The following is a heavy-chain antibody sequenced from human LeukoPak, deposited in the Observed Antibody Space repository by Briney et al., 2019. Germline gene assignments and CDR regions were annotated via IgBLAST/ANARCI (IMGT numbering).Heavy chain of an antibody. V-gene: IGHV3-30*02. CDR3: AKDRCSNGVGCYYYYMDV. J-gene: IGHJ6*03. CDR2: IQYDGSKE. D-gene: IGHD2-8*01. Sequence: PGGSLRLSCAASRFTFSSDGMHWVRQAPGKGLEWGADIQYDGSKEKYADSVKGRVSISRDSAKNILYLQMNSLRAEDTAVYYCAKDRCSNGVGCYYYYMDVWGKGTTVTISS. CDR1: RFTFSSDG.